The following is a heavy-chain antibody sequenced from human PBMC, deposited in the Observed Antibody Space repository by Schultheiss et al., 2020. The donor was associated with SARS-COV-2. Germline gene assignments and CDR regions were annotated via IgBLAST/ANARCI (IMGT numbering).Heavy chain of an antibody. CDR3: ARTGFYGGNGDY. V-gene: IGHV4-38-2*02. Sequence: SETLSLTCTVSGYSISSGYYWGWIRQPPGKGLEWIGSIYHSGSTYYNPSLKSRVTMSIDTSKNQFSLKLSSVTAADTAVYYCARTGFYGGNGDYWGQGTLVTVSS. CDR2: IYHSGST. J-gene: IGHJ4*02. D-gene: IGHD4-23*01. CDR1: GYSISSGYY.